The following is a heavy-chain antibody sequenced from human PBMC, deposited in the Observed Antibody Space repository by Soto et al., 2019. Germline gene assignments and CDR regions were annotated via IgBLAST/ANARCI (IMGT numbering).Heavy chain of an antibody. J-gene: IGHJ4*02. CDR3: ARERYYDSNLFDY. V-gene: IGHV4-30-4*01. CDR1: GGSISSGDYY. D-gene: IGHD3-22*01. Sequence: SETLSLTCTVPGGSISSGDYYWSWIRQPPGKGLEWIGYIYYSGSTYYNPSLKSRVTISVDTSKNQFSLKLSSVTAADTAVYYCARERYYDSNLFDYWGQGTLVTVSS. CDR2: IYYSGST.